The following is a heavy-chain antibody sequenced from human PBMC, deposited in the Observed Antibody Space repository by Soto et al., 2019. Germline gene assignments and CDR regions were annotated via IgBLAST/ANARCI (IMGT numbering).Heavy chain of an antibody. CDR2: MQPSTGRT. Sequence: ASVKVSCRGSGYSFTSRDINWVRQTAGQGLEWMGWMQPSTGRTGYAQKFQGRVTMTRDTSINTAYMELTTLTSDDTAFYYCARGVSEGVDYWGQGTLVTVSS. V-gene: IGHV1-8*01. D-gene: IGHD1-26*01. J-gene: IGHJ4*02. CDR3: ARGVSEGVDY. CDR1: GYSFTSRD.